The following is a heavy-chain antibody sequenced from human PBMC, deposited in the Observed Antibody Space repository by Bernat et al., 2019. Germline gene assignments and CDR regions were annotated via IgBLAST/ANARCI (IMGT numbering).Heavy chain of an antibody. CDR3: ARADNVVVATPWFGA. CDR1: GYTFRSYG. J-gene: IGHJ5*02. Sequence: QVQLVQSGTEVKKPGASVKVSCKASGYTFRSYGINWVRQAPGQGFEWMGWISVYNGNTNYAQKLQGRVAMTTDTSTSTAYMELRSLRSDDTAVYYCARADNVVVATPWFGAWGQGTLVTVSS. D-gene: IGHD2-15*01. CDR2: ISVYNGNT. V-gene: IGHV1-18*01.